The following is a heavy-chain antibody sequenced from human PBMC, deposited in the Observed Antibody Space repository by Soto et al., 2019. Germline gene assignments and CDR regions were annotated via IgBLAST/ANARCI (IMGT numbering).Heavy chain of an antibody. CDR2: IYYSGST. D-gene: IGHD3-22*01. Sequence: SETLSLTCTVSGGSISSYYWSWIRQPPGKGLEWIGYIYYSGSTNYNPSLKSRVTISVDTSKNQFSLKLSSVTAADTAVYYCAGLKYFDTSDYLAYWGQGTLVTVSS. V-gene: IGHV4-59*08. CDR3: AGLKYFDTSDYLAY. J-gene: IGHJ4*02. CDR1: GGSISSYY.